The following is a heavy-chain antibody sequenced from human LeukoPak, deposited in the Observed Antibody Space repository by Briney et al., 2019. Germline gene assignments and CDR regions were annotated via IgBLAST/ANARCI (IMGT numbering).Heavy chain of an antibody. V-gene: IGHV1-3*01. CDR3: AREGTSYYFDY. CDR2: INAGNGNT. CDR1: GYTFTSYA. Sequence: AAVTVSCKASGYTFTSYAMHWVRQAPGQRLEGMGWINAGNGNTKYSQKFQGRVTITRDTSASTAYMELTSLRSEDTAVYYCAREGTSYYFDYWGQGTLVTVSS. J-gene: IGHJ4*02. D-gene: IGHD3-10*01.